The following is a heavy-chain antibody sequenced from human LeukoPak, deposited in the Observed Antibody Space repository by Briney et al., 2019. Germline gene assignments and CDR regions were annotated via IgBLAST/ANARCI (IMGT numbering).Heavy chain of an antibody. V-gene: IGHV3-53*01. D-gene: IGHD2-15*01. CDR2: IYSGGST. CDR3: ASGSSSDLYYYYGMDV. Sequence: GGSLRLSCAVSGFTVSSNYMSWVRQAPGKGLEWVSVIYSGGSTYYADSVKGRFTISRDNSKNTLYLQMNSLRAEDTAVYYCASGSSSDLYYYYGMDVWGQGTTVTVSS. CDR1: GFTVSSNY. J-gene: IGHJ6*02.